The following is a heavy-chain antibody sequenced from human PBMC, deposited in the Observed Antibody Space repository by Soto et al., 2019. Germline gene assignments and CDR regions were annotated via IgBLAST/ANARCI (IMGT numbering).Heavy chain of an antibody. J-gene: IGHJ6*02. V-gene: IGHV4-30-2*01. CDR3: APLSVSLSGPYGIHV. D-gene: IGHD2-15*01. Sequence: SETLSLTCAVSGGSISSAGYSWSWIRQPPGKGLEWIRFIYHSGSTYYNPSLKSRVTISVDRSKNQFSLKVSSVTAADTAVYYCAPLSVSLSGPYGIHVWGQGTTVTVSS. CDR1: GGSISSAGYS. CDR2: IYHSGST.